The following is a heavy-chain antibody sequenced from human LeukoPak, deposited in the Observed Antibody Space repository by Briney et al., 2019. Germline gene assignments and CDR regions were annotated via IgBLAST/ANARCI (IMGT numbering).Heavy chain of an antibody. CDR1: GYTFTGYY. D-gene: IGHD5-12*01. Sequence: PGASVKVSCKASGYTFTGYYMHWVRQAPGQGLEWMGRINPNSGGTNYAQKFQGRVTMTRDTSISTAYMELSRLRSDDTAVYYCARGGGGYDWGNWFDPCGQGTLVTVSS. CDR2: INPNSGGT. J-gene: IGHJ5*02. V-gene: IGHV1-2*06. CDR3: ARGGGGYDWGNWFDP.